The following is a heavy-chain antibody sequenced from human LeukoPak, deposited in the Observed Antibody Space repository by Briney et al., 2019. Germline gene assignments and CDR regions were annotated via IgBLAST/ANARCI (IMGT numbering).Heavy chain of an antibody. CDR3: ADTAMALYYYYGMDV. J-gene: IGHJ6*02. CDR2: IIPILVIA. D-gene: IGHD5-18*01. V-gene: IGHV1-69*04. Sequence: SSVKVSCKASGGTFSSYAISWVRQAPGQGLEWMGRIIPILVIANYAQKFQGRVTITADKSTSTAYMELSSLRSEDTAVYYCADTAMALYYYYGMDVWGQGTTVTVSS. CDR1: GGTFSSYA.